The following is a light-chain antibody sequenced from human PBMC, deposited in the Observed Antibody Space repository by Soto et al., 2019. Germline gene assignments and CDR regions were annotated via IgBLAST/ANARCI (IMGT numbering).Light chain of an antibody. Sequence: IVITHSPDSLSLSLGGMSTIYCNSKLRVLYSSNNKNYLAWYQQKPGQPPKLLIYWASTRESGVPDRFSGSGSGTDFTLTISSLQAEDVAVYYCQQYYSTPQTFGQGTKVDIK. CDR3: QQYYSTPQT. CDR2: WAS. CDR1: LRVLYSSNNKNY. V-gene: IGKV4-1*01. J-gene: IGKJ1*01.